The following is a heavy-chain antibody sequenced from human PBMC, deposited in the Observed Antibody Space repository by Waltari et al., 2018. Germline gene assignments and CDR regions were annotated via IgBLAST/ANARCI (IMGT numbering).Heavy chain of an antibody. V-gene: IGHV3-74*01. CDR3: ARDTPGDGIDY. J-gene: IGHJ4*02. CDR2: VNSAGTGS. D-gene: IGHD2-21*01. Sequence: EVQLVESGGGLVQPGGSLRLSCAASGFTFSAYWMHWVRQVPGKGLLWGSHVNSAGTGSSYADSVKGRFTISRDNARNILYLQMNSLTVEDTAVYYCARDTPGDGIDYWGQGTLVTVSP. CDR1: GFTFSAYW.